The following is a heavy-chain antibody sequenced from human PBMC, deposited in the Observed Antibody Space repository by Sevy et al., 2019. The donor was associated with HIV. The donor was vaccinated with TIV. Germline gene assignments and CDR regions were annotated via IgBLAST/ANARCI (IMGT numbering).Heavy chain of an antibody. CDR1: GFSLTTNGVG. D-gene: IGHD2-2*01. CDR2: SYSDDDK. CDR3: ARRRVLGYCSSDSCHRWAEDAFDI. Sequence: SGPTLVNPTQTLTLTCTFSGFSLTTNGVGVGWIRQPPGTALEWLAISYSDDDKPYSPSLKNRLTITKDTSKNQVVLTMTNMDPLDTATYYGARRRVLGYCSSDSCHRWAEDAFDIWGQGTMVTVSS. V-gene: IGHV2-5*02. J-gene: IGHJ3*02.